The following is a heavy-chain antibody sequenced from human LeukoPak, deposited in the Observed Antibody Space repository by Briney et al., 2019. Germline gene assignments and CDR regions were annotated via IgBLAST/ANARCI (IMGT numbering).Heavy chain of an antibody. Sequence: GASVKVPCKASGYTFTGYYMHWVRQAPGQGLEWMGGIIPIFGTANYAQKFQGRVTITADESTSTAYMELSSLRSEDTAVYYCARDALRDGYNYYFDYWGQGTLVTVSS. CDR3: ARDALRDGYNYYFDY. J-gene: IGHJ4*02. D-gene: IGHD5-24*01. CDR1: GYTFTGYY. V-gene: IGHV1-69*13. CDR2: IIPIFGTA.